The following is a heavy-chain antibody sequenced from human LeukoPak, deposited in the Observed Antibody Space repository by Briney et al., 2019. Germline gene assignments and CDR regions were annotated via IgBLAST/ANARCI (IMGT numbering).Heavy chain of an antibody. CDR2: ISSSGNNI. V-gene: IGHV3-11*04. CDR3: ARDWAGGPHDY. J-gene: IGHJ4*02. D-gene: IGHD3-10*01. Sequence: GGSLRLSCAASGFTFSDYYMSWIRQAPGKGLEWVSYISSSGNNIYYADSVKGRFTISRDNAENSLYLQMNSLRAEDTAVYYCARDWAGGPHDYWGQGTLVTVSS. CDR1: GFTFSDYY.